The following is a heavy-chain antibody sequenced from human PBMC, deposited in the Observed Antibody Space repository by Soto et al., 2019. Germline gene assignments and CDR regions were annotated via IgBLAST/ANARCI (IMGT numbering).Heavy chain of an antibody. J-gene: IGHJ6*02. D-gene: IGHD3-22*01. V-gene: IGHV1-69*01. CDR1: GDTFSSYA. Sequence: QVQLVQSGAEVKKPGSSVKVSCKASGDTFSSYAISWVRQAPGQGLELMGGIIPIFGTANYAQKFQGRVTITADESTSTAYMEFSSLRSEDTAVYYCARDGSGYRSRASPMDVWGQGTTVTVSS. CDR2: IIPIFGTA. CDR3: ARDGSGYRSRASPMDV.